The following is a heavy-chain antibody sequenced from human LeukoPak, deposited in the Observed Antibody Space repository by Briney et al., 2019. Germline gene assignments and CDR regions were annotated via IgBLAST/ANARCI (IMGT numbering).Heavy chain of an antibody. J-gene: IGHJ4*02. D-gene: IGHD4-23*01. CDR1: GFTFSTYA. CDR2: IGGSGGST. V-gene: IGHV3-23*01. Sequence: GGSLRLSCAASGFTFSTYAMSWVRQAPGKGLEWVSAIGGSGGSTYYADSVKGRFTISRDNSKNTLYLQMNSLRAEDTAVYYCAKNTVVTRFDYWGQGTLVTVSS. CDR3: AKNTVVTRFDY.